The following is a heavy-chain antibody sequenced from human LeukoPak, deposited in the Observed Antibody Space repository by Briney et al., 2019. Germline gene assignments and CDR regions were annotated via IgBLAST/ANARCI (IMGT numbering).Heavy chain of an antibody. CDR2: IYYSGST. J-gene: IGHJ2*01. CDR1: GGSISSYY. V-gene: IGHV4-59*08. Sequence: SETLSLTCTVSGGSISSYYWSWIRQPPGKGLEWIGYIYYSGSTNYNPSLKSRVTISVDTSKNQFSLKLSSVTAADTAVYYCARLRLRDFDLWGRGTLVTVSS. CDR3: ARLRLRDFDL.